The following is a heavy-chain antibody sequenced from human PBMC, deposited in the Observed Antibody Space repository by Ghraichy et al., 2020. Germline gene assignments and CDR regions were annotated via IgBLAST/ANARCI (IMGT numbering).Heavy chain of an antibody. J-gene: IGHJ4*02. Sequence: GGSLRLSCAASRFTFSDSYMSWIRQAPGKGLEWVSYISNTGYTIYYTDSVRGRFTISRDNAKDSLYLQMNSLRAEDTAVYYCARLTSGWNTIFEVGSFDYWGQGTLVTVSS. CDR2: ISNTGYTI. V-gene: IGHV3-11*01. D-gene: IGHD3-3*01. CDR1: RFTFSDSY. CDR3: ARLTSGWNTIFEVGSFDY.